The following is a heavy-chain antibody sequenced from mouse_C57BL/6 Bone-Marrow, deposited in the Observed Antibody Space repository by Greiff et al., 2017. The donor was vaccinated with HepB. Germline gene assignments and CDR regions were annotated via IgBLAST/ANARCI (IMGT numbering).Heavy chain of an antibody. Sequence: EVMLVESGGGLVKPGGSLKLSCAASGFTFSDYGMHWVRQAPEKGLEWVAYISSGSSTIYYADTVKGRFTISRATAKNTLFLQMTSLRSEDTAMYYCARNLYWYFDVWGTGTTVTVSS. CDR1: GFTFSDYG. CDR2: ISSGSSTI. V-gene: IGHV5-17*01. J-gene: IGHJ1*03. CDR3: ARNLYWYFDV.